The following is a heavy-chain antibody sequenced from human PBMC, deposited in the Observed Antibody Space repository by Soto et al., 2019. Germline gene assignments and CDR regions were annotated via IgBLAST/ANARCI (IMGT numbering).Heavy chain of an antibody. Sequence: QVQVVESGGGVVQPGRSLRLSCAASGFTFSSYGMHWVRQAPGKGLAWVAGISDDGIKIYYADSVKGRFTVSRDNSKNKMYLNMNSLRDEDTALYYSAKVSWNLDHSHYFDHWGQGTLVTVSS. D-gene: IGHD1-1*01. V-gene: IGHV3-30*18. J-gene: IGHJ4*02. CDR3: AKVSWNLDHSHYFDH. CDR1: GFTFSSYG. CDR2: ISDDGIKI.